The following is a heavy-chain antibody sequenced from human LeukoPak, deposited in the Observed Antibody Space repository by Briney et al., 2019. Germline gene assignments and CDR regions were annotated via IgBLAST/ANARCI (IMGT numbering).Heavy chain of an antibody. CDR3: ARDLKGYSYGLD. J-gene: IGHJ4*02. Sequence: ASVKVSCKASGYTFTGYYMHWVRQAPGQGLEWMGWINPNSGGTNYAQKFQGRVTMTRDTSISTAYMELSRLRSDGTAVYYCARDLKGYSYGLDWGQGTLVTVSS. CDR1: GYTFTGYY. D-gene: IGHD5-18*01. CDR2: INPNSGGT. V-gene: IGHV1-2*02.